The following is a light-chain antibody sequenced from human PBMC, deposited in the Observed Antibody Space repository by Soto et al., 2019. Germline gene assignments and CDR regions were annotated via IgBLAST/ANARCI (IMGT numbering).Light chain of an antibody. V-gene: IGLV2-8*01. CDR1: SSDVGGYDY. CDR3: SSFAGSNTFDVV. CDR2: EVT. J-gene: IGLJ2*01. Sequence: QSALTQPPSASGSPGQSVTISCSGTSSDVGGYDYVSWYQQHPGKAPKLMIYEVTNRPSGVPDRFSGSKSGNTASLTVSGLKAEDEADYYCSSFAGSNTFDVVFGGGTKLTVL.